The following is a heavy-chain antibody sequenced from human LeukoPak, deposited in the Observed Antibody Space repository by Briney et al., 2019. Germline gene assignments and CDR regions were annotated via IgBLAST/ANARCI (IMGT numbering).Heavy chain of an antibody. J-gene: IGHJ4*02. CDR3: ARGQGYCSSTSCSDY. D-gene: IGHD2-2*01. CDR1: GGSFSGYY. V-gene: IGHV4-34*01. Sequence: PSETLSLTCAVYGGSFSGYYWSWIRQPPGKGLEWIGEINHSGSTNYNPSLKSRVTISVDTPKNQFSLELSSVTAADTAVYYCARGQGYCSSTSCSDYWGQGTLVTVSS. CDR2: INHSGST.